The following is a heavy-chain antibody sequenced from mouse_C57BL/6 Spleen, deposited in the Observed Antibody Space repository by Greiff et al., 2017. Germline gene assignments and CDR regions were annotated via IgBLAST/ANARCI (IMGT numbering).Heavy chain of an antibody. CDR3: TRGYGSSYVAWFAY. CDR1: GYTFTDYE. CDR2: IDPETGGT. Sequence: QVHVKQSGAELVRPGASVTLSCKASGYTFTDYEMHWVKQTPVHGLEWIGAIDPETGGTAYNQKFKGKAILTADKSSSTAYMELRSLTSEDSAVYYCTRGYGSSYVAWFAYWGQGTLVTVSA. V-gene: IGHV1-15*01. J-gene: IGHJ3*01. D-gene: IGHD1-1*01.